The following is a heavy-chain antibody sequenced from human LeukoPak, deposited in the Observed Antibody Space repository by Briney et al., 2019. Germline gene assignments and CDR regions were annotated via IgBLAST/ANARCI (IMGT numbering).Heavy chain of an antibody. D-gene: IGHD2-8*01. V-gene: IGHV3-66*01. CDR3: ARVDGPFYYYGIDV. CDR2: IYSGGST. CDR1: GFTVSSNY. J-gene: IGHJ6*02. Sequence: GGSLRLSCAASGFTVSSNYMSWGRQAPGKGLEWVSVIYSGGSTYYADSVKGRFTISRDNSKNTLYLQMNSLRAEDTAVYYCARVDGPFYYYGIDVWGQGTTVTVSS.